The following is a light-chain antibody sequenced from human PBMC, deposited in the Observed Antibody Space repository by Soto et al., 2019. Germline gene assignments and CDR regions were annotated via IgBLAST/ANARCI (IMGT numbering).Light chain of an antibody. V-gene: IGLV1-47*01. J-gene: IGLJ2*01. CDR1: SSNIGSNY. CDR3: AAWDDSLSGVV. CDR2: RNN. Sequence: LTQPPSASGTPGQRVTISCSGSSSNIGSNYVYWYQQLPGTVPQLLIYRNNERPSGVPDRFSGSKSGTSASLAISGLRSEDEADYYCAAWDDSLSGVVFGGGTKLTVL.